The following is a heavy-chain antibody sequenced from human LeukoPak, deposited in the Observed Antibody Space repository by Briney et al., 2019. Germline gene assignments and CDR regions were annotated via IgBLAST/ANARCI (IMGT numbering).Heavy chain of an antibody. D-gene: IGHD3-22*01. J-gene: IGHJ3*02. Sequence: SETLSLTCAVSGYSISSGYHWGWIRQPPGKGLEWIGSMSHSGSTYYNPSLKSRVTISVDTSKNQFSAKLSSVTAADTAVYYCARGIGTSYDSSRDAFDIWGQGTMVTVSS. V-gene: IGHV4-38-2*01. CDR1: GYSISSGYH. CDR2: MSHSGST. CDR3: ARGIGTSYDSSRDAFDI.